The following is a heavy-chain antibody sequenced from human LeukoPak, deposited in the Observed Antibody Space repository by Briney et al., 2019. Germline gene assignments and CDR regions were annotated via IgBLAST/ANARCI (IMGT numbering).Heavy chain of an antibody. V-gene: IGHV3-7*01. Sequence: GGSLRPSCAASGFTFSSYWMSWDRQAPGKGLEWVANIKQDGSEKYYVDSVKGRFTISRDNAKNSLYLQMNSLRVEDTAVYYCARVHAWGSYPALMNYWGQGTLVTVSS. CDR3: ARVHAWGSYPALMNY. CDR1: GFTFSSYW. J-gene: IGHJ4*02. D-gene: IGHD3-16*02. CDR2: IKQDGSEK.